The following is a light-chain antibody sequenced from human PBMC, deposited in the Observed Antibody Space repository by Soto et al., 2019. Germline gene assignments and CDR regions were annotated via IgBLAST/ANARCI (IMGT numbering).Light chain of an antibody. Sequence: QSALTQPRSVSGSPGQSVTISCTGASGDIGGYNYVSWYQHHPGKAPKLIIFDVNKRPSGVPDRFSGSKSGSTASLTISGLQPEDEADYYCCSYAGSSLVFGGGTKLTVL. CDR1: SGDIGGYNY. J-gene: IGLJ2*01. V-gene: IGLV2-11*01. CDR2: DVN. CDR3: CSYAGSSLV.